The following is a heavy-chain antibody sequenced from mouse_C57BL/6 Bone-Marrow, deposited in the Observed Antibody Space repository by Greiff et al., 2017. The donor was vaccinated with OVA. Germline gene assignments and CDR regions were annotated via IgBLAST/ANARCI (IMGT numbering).Heavy chain of an antibody. CDR3: ARNYFDV. CDR2: IWRGGST. CDR1: GFSLTSYG. Sequence: VKLMESGPGLVQPSQSLSITCTVSGFSLTSYGVHWVRQSPGKGLEWLGVIWRGGSTDYNAAFISRLSISKDNSKSQVFFKMNSLQADDTAIYYCARNYFDVWGTGTTVTVSS. V-gene: IGHV2-2*01. J-gene: IGHJ1*03.